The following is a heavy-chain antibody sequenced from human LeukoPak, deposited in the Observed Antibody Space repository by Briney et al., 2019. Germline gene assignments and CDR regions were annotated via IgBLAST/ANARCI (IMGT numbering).Heavy chain of an antibody. V-gene: IGHV3-7*01. CDR2: IKQDESEK. J-gene: IGHJ4*02. CDR1: GFTFSSYW. Sequence: GGSLRLSCAASGFTFSSYWMSWVRQAPGKGLEWVANIKQDESEKYVDSLKGRFTISRDNAKNSLYLQMNSLRAEDTAVYYCARDKIEGPTQLDYWGQGIMVAVSS. CDR3: ARDKIEGPTQLDY. D-gene: IGHD6-13*01.